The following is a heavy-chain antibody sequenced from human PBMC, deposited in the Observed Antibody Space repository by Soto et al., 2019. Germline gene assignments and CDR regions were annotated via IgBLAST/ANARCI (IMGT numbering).Heavy chain of an antibody. D-gene: IGHD6-19*01. CDR2: ISTSGDAT. J-gene: IGHJ4*02. V-gene: IGHV3-23*01. Sequence: GGSLRLACVASRLTFSISVIAGVLKAPGKGLEWVSGISTSGDATYYADSVKGRFTISRDNSKNMLHLQMDSPRVEDTAVYYCARGHWLDDYWGQGTLVTVSS. CDR1: RLTFSISV. CDR3: ARGHWLDDY.